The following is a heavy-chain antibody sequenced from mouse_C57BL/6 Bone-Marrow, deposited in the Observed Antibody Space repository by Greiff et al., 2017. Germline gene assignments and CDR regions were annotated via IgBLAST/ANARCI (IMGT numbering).Heavy chain of an antibody. V-gene: IGHV5-17*01. CDR3: ARSFYGNCEGFAY. Sequence: SGGGLVKPGGSLKLSCAASGFTFSDYGMHWVRQAPEKGLEWVAYISSGSSNIYYADTVKGRVTISRDNAKNTLFLQMTSLRSEDPARYYCARSFYGNCEGFAYWGQGTLVTVSA. CDR2: ISSGSSNI. CDR1: GFTFSDYG. J-gene: IGHJ3*01. D-gene: IGHD2-1*01.